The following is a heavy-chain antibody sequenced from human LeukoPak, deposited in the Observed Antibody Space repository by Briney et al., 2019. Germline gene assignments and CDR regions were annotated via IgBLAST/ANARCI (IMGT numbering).Heavy chain of an antibody. J-gene: IGHJ4*02. CDR1: GGSFSGYY. Sequence: SSETLSLTCAVYGGSFSGYYWSWIRQPPGKGLEWIGEINHSGSTNYNPSLKSRVTISVDTSKNQFSLKLSSVTAADTAVYYCARRRKGHKPFDYWGQGTLVTVSS. CDR3: ARRRKGHKPFDY. V-gene: IGHV4-34*01. CDR2: INHSGST.